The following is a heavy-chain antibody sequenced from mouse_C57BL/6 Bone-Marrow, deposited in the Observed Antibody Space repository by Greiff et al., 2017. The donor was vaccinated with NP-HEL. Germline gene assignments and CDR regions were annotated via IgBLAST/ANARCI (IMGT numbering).Heavy chain of an antibody. J-gene: IGHJ2*01. V-gene: IGHV1-47*01. Sequence: VQLQQSGAELVKPGASVKMSCKASGYTFTTYPIEWMKQNPGKSLEWIGNFHPYNDDTKYNEKFKGKATLTVEKSSSAVYLELSRLTSDDSAVYYCARGYYGSSLFDYWGQGTTLTVSS. CDR1: GYTFTTYP. CDR2: FHPYNDDT. CDR3: ARGYYGSSLFDY. D-gene: IGHD1-1*01.